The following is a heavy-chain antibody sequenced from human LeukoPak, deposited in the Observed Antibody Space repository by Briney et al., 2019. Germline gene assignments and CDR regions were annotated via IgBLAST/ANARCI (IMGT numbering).Heavy chain of an antibody. CDR1: GFTVSSKY. J-gene: IGHJ4*02. CDR2: IYTGDTI. Sequence: GGSLRLSCVASGFTVSSKYMSWVRQAPGKGLEWVAVIYTGDTIYYADSVKGRFTISRDNSKNTLYLQMDGLRVEDTAVYYCAKVGAVAAVDYWGQGTLVTVSS. V-gene: IGHV3-66*01. D-gene: IGHD6-19*01. CDR3: AKVGAVAAVDY.